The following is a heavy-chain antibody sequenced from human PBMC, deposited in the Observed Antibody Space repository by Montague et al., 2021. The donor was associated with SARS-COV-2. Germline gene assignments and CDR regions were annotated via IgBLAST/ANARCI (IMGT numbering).Heavy chain of an antibody. D-gene: IGHD3-22*01. CDR1: GGSFSSYY. CDR3: ARGTQSMNMAVVVLLEGIYYFDY. J-gene: IGHJ4*02. CDR2: SNHSGST. V-gene: IGHV4-34*01. Sequence: SETLSLTCAVYGGSFSSYYWSWIRQPPGKGLEWIGDSNHSGSTNSNPSLKSRVTISVDTSKNQFSLKLNSVTAADTAVYYCARGTQSMNMAVVVLLEGIYYFDYWGQGTLVTVSS.